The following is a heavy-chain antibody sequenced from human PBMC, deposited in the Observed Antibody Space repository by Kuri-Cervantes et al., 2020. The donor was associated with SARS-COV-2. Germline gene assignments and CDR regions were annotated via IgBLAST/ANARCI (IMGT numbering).Heavy chain of an antibody. CDR1: GGSISSYY. Sequence: GSLRLSCTVSGGSISSYYWGWIRQPPGKGLEWIGSIYYSGSTYYNPSLKSRVTISVDTSKNQFSLKLSSVTAADTAVYYCARHPPEYYSLYYFDYWGQGTLVTVSS. D-gene: IGHD3-10*01. V-gene: IGHV4-39*01. CDR3: ARHPPEYYSLYYFDY. J-gene: IGHJ4*02. CDR2: IYYSGST.